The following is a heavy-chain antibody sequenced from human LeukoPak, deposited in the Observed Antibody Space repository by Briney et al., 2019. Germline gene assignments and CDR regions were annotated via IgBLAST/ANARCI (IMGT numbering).Heavy chain of an antibody. Sequence: ASVKVSCKASGYTFTSYGISWVRQAPGQGLEWMGIINPSAGSTSYAQKFQGRVTMTRDTSTSTVYMELSSLRSEDTAVYYCARGGLQLLAPLDYWGQGTLVTVSS. V-gene: IGHV1-46*01. CDR1: GYTFTSYG. D-gene: IGHD5-18*01. J-gene: IGHJ4*02. CDR3: ARGGLQLLAPLDY. CDR2: INPSAGST.